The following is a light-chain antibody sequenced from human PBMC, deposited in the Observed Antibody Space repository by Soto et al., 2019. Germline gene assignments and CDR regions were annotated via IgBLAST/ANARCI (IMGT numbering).Light chain of an antibody. J-gene: IGKJ5*01. V-gene: IGKV1-33*01. CDR3: QQYDNYDIT. CDR1: QDINKF. Sequence: DIQMTQSPSSLSASVGDTVTITCQASQDINKFLNWYQQKPRKAPKLLIYDVSNLETGVPSRFSGSGSETHFTLTINSLQPEDIATYYCQQYDNYDITFGQGTRLDIK. CDR2: DVS.